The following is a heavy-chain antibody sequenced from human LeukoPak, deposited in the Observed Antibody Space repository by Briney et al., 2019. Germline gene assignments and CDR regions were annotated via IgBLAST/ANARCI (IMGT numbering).Heavy chain of an antibody. Sequence: PGGSLRLSCATSGLYWMHWVRQAPGEGLVWVSRINTDGTTTNYADSVKGRFTISRDNAKNTVYLQMNNLRADDTGVYYCARAREYRFDYWGQGTLVSVSS. J-gene: IGHJ5*01. D-gene: IGHD2/OR15-2a*01. CDR3: ARAREYRFDY. CDR1: GLYW. V-gene: IGHV3-74*01. CDR2: INTDGTTT.